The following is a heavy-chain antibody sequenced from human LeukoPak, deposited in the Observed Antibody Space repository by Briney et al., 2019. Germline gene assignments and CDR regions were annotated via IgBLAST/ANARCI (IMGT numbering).Heavy chain of an antibody. CDR1: GYSISSDYF. CDR2: IYHSGSS. D-gene: IGHD6-13*01. J-gene: IGHJ6*03. V-gene: IGHV4-38-2*02. CDR3: ARVVGYSTPDYYYYYMDV. Sequence: PSETLSLTCTVSGYSISSDYFWGWIRQPPGKGLEWIGSIYHSGSSYYNPSLKSRVTISVDTSKNQFSLKLSSVTAADTAVYYCARVVGYSTPDYYYYYMDVWGKGTTVTVSS.